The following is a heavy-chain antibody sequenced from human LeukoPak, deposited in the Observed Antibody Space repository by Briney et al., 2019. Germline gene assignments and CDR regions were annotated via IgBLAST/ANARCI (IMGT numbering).Heavy chain of an antibody. CDR1: GGSFSGYY. CDR2: INHSGST. V-gene: IGHV4-34*01. CDR3: ARGYMWQH. D-gene: IGHD1-1*01. Sequence: SETLSLTCAVYGGSFSGYYWSWIRQPPGKGLEWIGEINHSGSTNYNPSLKSRVTISVDTSKNQFSLKLSSVTAADTAVYYCARGYMWQHWGQGTLGTVSS. J-gene: IGHJ1*01.